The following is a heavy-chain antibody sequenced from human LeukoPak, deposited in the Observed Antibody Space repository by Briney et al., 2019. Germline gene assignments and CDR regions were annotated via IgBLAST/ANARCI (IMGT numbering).Heavy chain of an antibody. D-gene: IGHD2-15*01. CDR1: GFTFSSYA. CDR3: ARGRYWSDGMDV. CDR2: ISYDGSNK. V-gene: IGHV3-30*04. Sequence: GGSLRLSCAASGFTFSSYAMHWVRQAPGKGLEWVAVISYDGSNKYYADCVKGRFTISRDNSKNTLYLQMNSLRAEDTAVYYCARGRYWSDGMDVWGQGTTVTVSS. J-gene: IGHJ6*02.